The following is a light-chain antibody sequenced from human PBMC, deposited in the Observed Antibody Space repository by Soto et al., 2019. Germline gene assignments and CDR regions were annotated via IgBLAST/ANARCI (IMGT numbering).Light chain of an antibody. J-gene: IGKJ1*01. Sequence: DIQMTQSPSSLSASVGDSVTITCRASQSISSSLNWYQQKPGKPPNLLTYAASSLQGGVPPRFSASGSGTDFTLTISSLQPEDFATYYCQQGDNTPRTFGQGTKVDVK. V-gene: IGKV1-39*01. CDR2: AAS. CDR3: QQGDNTPRT. CDR1: QSISSS.